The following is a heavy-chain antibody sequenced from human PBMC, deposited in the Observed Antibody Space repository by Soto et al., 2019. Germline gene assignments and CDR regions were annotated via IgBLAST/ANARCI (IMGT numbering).Heavy chain of an antibody. CDR3: ANYDSTGYGMDY. Sequence: SETLSLTCTVSGGSISSYYWSWIRQPPGKGLEWIGYIYYSGSTNYNPSLKSRVTISLDTSKNQFSLKLGSVTAADTAVYYCANYDSTGYGMDYWGQGTLVTVSS. CDR1: GGSISSYY. V-gene: IGHV4-59*01. CDR2: IYYSGST. D-gene: IGHD3-22*01. J-gene: IGHJ4*02.